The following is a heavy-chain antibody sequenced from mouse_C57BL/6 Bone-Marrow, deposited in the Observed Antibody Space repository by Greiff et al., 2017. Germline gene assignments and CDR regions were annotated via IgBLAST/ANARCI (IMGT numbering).Heavy chain of an antibody. CDR3: ARPYGSSLAWFAY. CDR1: GFTFSSYG. V-gene: IGHV5-6*01. CDR2: ISSGGSYS. D-gene: IGHD1-1*01. J-gene: IGHJ3*01. Sequence: EVKLMESGGDLVKPGGSLKLSCVASGFTFSSYGMSWVRQTPDKRLEWVATISSGGSYSYYPDSVKGRFTISRDNAKNTLYLQMSSLKSEDTAMYYCARPYGSSLAWFAYWGQGTLVTVSA.